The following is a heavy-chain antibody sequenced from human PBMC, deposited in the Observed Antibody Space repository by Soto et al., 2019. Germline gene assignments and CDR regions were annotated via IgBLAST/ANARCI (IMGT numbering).Heavy chain of an antibody. J-gene: IGHJ4*02. Sequence: GASVKVSCKASGGTFSSYAISWVRQAPGQGLEWMGGIIPIFGTANYAQKFQGRVTITADESTSTAYMELRGLRSEDTAVYYCARDLGSGWYFPLYSDYWGQGTPVTVSS. D-gene: IGHD6-19*01. CDR1: GGTFSSYA. CDR2: IIPIFGTA. CDR3: ARDLGSGWYFPLYSDY. V-gene: IGHV1-69*13.